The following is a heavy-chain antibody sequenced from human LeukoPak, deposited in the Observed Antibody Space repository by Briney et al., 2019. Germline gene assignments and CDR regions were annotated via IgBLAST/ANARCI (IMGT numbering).Heavy chain of an antibody. CDR1: GYSFTSYW. Sequence: GESLKISCKGSGYSFTSYWIGWVRQMPGKGLEWMGIIYPGDSDTRYSPSFQGQVTISADKSISTAYLQWSSLKASDTAMYYCATLYRYYYDSSGYNYQYYFDYWGQGTLVTVSS. V-gene: IGHV5-51*01. CDR3: ATLYRYYYDSSGYNYQYYFDY. J-gene: IGHJ4*02. D-gene: IGHD3-22*01. CDR2: IYPGDSDT.